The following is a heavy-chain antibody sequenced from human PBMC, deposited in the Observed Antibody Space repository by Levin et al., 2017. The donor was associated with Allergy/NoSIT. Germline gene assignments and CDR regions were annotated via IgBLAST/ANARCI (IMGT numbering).Heavy chain of an antibody. V-gene: IGHV4-39*01. J-gene: IGHJ4*02. CDR2: IYYSGST. D-gene: IGHD3-3*02. Sequence: SETLSHTCTVSGGSISSSSYYWGWIRQPPGTGLEWIGSIYYSGSTYYNPSLKSRVTISVDTSKNQFSLKLSSVTAADTAVYYCARHIRMGNDYWGQGTLVTVSS. CDR1: GGSISSSSYY. CDR3: ARHIRMGNDY.